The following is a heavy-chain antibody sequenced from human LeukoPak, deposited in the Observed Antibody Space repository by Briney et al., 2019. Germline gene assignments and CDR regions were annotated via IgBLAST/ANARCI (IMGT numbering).Heavy chain of an antibody. CDR3: AKDERGGHPDPSYFDY. CDR2: ISYDGRNK. CDR1: EFTFNNHD. V-gene: IGHV3-30*18. J-gene: IGHJ4*02. D-gene: IGHD3-16*01. Sequence: TGGSLRLSCAASEFTFNNHDMHWVRQAPGKGLEWVAAISYDGRNKYYADSVKGRFTISRDNSKNTLYLEMNSLRAEDTAVYYCAKDERGGHPDPSYFDYWGQGTLVTVSS.